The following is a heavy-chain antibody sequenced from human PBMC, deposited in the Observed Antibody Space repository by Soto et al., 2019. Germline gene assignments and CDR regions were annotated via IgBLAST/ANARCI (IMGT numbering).Heavy chain of an antibody. CDR2: IKQDGSEK. V-gene: IGHV3-7*03. CDR1: GISFSNQW. J-gene: IGHJ4*02. Sequence: GGSLRLSCVVSGISFSNQWMSWVRQAPGKGLEWVANIKQDGSEKYYVDSVEGRFFISRDNAESLLFLQMNSLRADDTAVYYCATLSSIWPTGDDFWGQGTLVTVSS. CDR3: ATLSSIWPTGDDF. D-gene: IGHD6-13*01.